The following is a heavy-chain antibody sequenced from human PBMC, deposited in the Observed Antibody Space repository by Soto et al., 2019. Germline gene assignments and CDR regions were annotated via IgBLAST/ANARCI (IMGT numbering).Heavy chain of an antibody. CDR1: GGSISSSSYY. J-gene: IGHJ5*02. V-gene: IGHV4-39*07. Sequence: SETLSLTCTVSGGSISSSSYYWGWIRQPPGKGLEWIGSIYYSGSTNCNPSLKSRVTISVDTSKNQFSLKLSSVTAADTAVYYCARGGPLTSTRNQDWFDPWGRGTLVTVSS. CDR2: IYYSGST. CDR3: ARGGPLTSTRNQDWFDP.